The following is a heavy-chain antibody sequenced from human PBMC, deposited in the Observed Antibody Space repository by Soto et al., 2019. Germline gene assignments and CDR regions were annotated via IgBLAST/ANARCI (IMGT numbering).Heavy chain of an antibody. CDR1: GGSISSSSYY. CDR2: IYYSGST. Sequence: PSETLSLTCTASGGSISSSSYYWGWIRQPPGKGLEWIGSIYYSGSTYYNPSLKSRVTISVDTSKNQFSLKLSSVTAADTAVYYCARHYYYDSSGVTAYFDYWGQGTLVTVSS. V-gene: IGHV4-39*01. J-gene: IGHJ4*02. CDR3: ARHYYYDSSGVTAYFDY. D-gene: IGHD3-22*01.